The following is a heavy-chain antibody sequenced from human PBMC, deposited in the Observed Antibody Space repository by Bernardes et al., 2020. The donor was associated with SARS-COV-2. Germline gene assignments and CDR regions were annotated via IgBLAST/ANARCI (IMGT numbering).Heavy chain of an antibody. J-gene: IGHJ6*02. V-gene: IGHV3-9*01. CDR2: ISWKGDRK. CDR1: GFTFDDYA. CDR3: GKDINGDFLTFHYSGLHV. D-gene: IGHD2-21*02. Sequence: GGSLRLSCVASGFTFDDYAMHWVRQAPGKGLEWVSGISWKGDRKYYADSVKDRFTISRDNAKNSLYLQMNSLRTEDTAFYYCGKDINGDFLTFHYSGLHVWGQGTTVTVSS.